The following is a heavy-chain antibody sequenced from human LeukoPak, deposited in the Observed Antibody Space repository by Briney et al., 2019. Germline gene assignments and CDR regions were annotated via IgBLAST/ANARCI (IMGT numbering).Heavy chain of an antibody. Sequence: GGSLRLSCAVSGITLSNYGMSWVRQAPGKGLEWVAGISGSGGGTNYADSVRGRFTISRDNSKNTLYLQMNSLGAEDTAVYFCAKRGVVIRVILVGFHKEAYFFDSWGQGALVTVSS. J-gene: IGHJ4*02. CDR2: ISGSGGGT. CDR1: GITLSNYG. CDR3: AKRGVVIRVILVGFHKEAYFFDS. V-gene: IGHV3-23*01. D-gene: IGHD3-22*01.